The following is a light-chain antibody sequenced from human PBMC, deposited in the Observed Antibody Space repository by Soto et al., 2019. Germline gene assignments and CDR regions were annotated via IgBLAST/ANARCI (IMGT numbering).Light chain of an antibody. CDR3: LQYKSYTWT. CDR1: QSIGAW. Sequence: VQMTQSPSSLSASLGARVTVPXRASQSIGAWVAWDQQNPGXAPKXXXDDXASLERGGPSRLSGSGSGTEFSLTISSLQPEYFATYYCLQYKSYTWTFGQGTKVDIK. J-gene: IGKJ1*01. V-gene: IGKV1-5*01. CDR2: DXA.